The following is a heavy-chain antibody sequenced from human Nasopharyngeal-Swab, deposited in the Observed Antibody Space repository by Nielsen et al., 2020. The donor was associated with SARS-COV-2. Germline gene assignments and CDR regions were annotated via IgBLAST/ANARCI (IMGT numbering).Heavy chain of an antibody. J-gene: IGHJ4*02. D-gene: IGHD6-19*01. CDR2: FDPEDGET. CDR3: ATFPAVYSSGWYPFDY. Sequence: ASVKVSCKVSGYTLTELSMHWVRQAPGKGLEWMGGFDPEDGETIYAQKFQGRVTMTEDTSTDTAYMELSSLRSVDTAVYYCATFPAVYSSGWYPFDYWGQGTLVTVSS. CDR1: GYTLTELS. V-gene: IGHV1-24*01.